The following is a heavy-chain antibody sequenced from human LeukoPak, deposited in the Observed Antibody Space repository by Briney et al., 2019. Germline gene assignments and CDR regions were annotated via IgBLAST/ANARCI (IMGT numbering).Heavy chain of an antibody. CDR2: IYYSGST. V-gene: IGHV4-39*07. Sequence: PSETLSLTCTVSGGSISSSSYYWGWIRQPPGKGLEWIGSIYYSGSTYYNPSLKSRVTISEDTSKNQFSLKLSSVTAADTAVYYCARDVGSWGSYYYGMDVWGQGTTVTVSS. CDR3: ARDVGSWGSYYYGMDV. CDR1: GGSISSSSYY. J-gene: IGHJ6*02. D-gene: IGHD3-16*01.